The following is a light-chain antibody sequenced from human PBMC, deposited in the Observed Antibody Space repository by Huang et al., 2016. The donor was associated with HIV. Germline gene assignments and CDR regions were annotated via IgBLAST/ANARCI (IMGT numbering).Light chain of an antibody. CDR2: KVA. J-gene: IGKJ3*01. V-gene: IGKV2-30*02. CDR3: MQGTHLFT. Sequence: DVVMTQSPLSLSVTLEQPASISCKSSQSLLHSDGDTYLHWCHQKPGQSPRRLIYKVATRDSGVPDRVSGIGSGTDFTLEISRVEPDDVGVYYCMQGTHLFTFGPGTTVDIK. CDR1: QSLLHSDGDTY.